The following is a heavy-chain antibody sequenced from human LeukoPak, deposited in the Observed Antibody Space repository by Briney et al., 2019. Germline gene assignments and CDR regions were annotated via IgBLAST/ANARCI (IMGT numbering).Heavy chain of an antibody. Sequence: GGSLRLSCAASGFTFSSYAMSWVRQAPGKGLEWVSCIRGSGGNTYYTDSVKGRFTISRDNSKNTLYLQMNSLRAEDTAVYYCAKPPSTSAWFPFDYWGQGTLVTVSS. CDR2: IRGSGGNT. V-gene: IGHV3-23*01. J-gene: IGHJ4*02. CDR1: GFTFSSYA. D-gene: IGHD6-19*01. CDR3: AKPPSTSAWFPFDY.